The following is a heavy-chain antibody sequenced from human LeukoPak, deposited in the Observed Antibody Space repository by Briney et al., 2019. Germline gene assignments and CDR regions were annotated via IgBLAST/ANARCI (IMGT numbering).Heavy chain of an antibody. V-gene: IGHV3-30*02. CDR3: ARGGSYLSAFDI. CDR2: IRSDGSNK. Sequence: GGSLRLSCAASGFTFSNYGMHWVRQAPGKGLEWVAFIRSDGSNKYYADSVKGRFIISRDNSKNRLYLQMNSLRAEDTAVYYCARGGSYLSAFDIWGQGTMVTVSS. D-gene: IGHD1-26*01. J-gene: IGHJ3*02. CDR1: GFTFSNYG.